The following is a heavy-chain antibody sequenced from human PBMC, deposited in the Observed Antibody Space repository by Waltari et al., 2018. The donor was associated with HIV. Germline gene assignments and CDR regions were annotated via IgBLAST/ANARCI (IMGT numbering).Heavy chain of an antibody. CDR1: GFTFRDSA. V-gene: IGHV3-30*15. CDR3: AKDGRLRWYGDTGWLDS. Sequence: QVYLLEYGGGVVQPGRSLSLSCVPSGFTFRDSAFHRVRQAPGQGLEWLAAISYDGTNQYYAKSVKGRFIISRDDATNTVHLQMGSLRVEDTAMYFCAKDGRLRWYGDTGWLDSWGRGSQVTVSS. J-gene: IGHJ5*01. CDR2: ISYDGTNQ. D-gene: IGHD3-10*01.